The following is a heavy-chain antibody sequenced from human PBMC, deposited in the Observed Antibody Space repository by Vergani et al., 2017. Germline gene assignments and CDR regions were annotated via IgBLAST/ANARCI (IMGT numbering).Heavy chain of an antibody. Sequence: QLLESGEGLIQPGGSLRLSCAASGFTFNSYAMTWVRQAPGKGLEWVSGINNNGGSTYYADSVKGRFTISRDNSKNTLYLQMTDLRAEDTATYYCAKVCGSTSCPYGGGAFDVWGHGTMVTVSS. D-gene: IGHD2-2*01. CDR2: INNNGGST. J-gene: IGHJ3*01. CDR1: GFTFNSYA. CDR3: AKVCGSTSCPYGGGAFDV. V-gene: IGHV3-23*01.